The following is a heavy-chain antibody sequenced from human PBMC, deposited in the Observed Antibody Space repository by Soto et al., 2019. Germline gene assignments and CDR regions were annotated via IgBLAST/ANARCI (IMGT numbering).Heavy chain of an antibody. Sequence: GAPVKVSCQASGGTFSSYTITWVLQAPGQRLEWMGWINAGNGNTKYSQKFQGRVTITRDTSASTAYMELSSLRSEDTAVYYCARTLLDLDYWGQGTLVTVSS. J-gene: IGHJ4*02. CDR1: GGTFSSYT. CDR2: INAGNGNT. V-gene: IGHV1-3*01. D-gene: IGHD3-10*01. CDR3: ARTLLDLDY.